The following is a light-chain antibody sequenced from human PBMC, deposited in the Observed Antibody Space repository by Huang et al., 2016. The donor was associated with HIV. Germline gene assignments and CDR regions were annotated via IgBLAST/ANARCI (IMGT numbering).Light chain of an antibody. Sequence: EIVLTQSPATLSLSPGERATLSCRASPSVSIYVAWYQQKPCRAPRLLIYDASNRATGIPARFRGSGSGTAFTLTISSLEPEDFAVYYCHHRSDWPGTFGQGTKVEIK. J-gene: IGKJ1*01. CDR1: PSVSIY. CDR2: DAS. CDR3: HHRSDWPGT. V-gene: IGKV3-11*01.